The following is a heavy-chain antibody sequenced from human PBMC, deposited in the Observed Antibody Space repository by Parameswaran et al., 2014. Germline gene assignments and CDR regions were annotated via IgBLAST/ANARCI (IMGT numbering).Heavy chain of an antibody. Sequence: VRQMPGKGLEWVSCISRSNSYTFYANSLKGRFTISRDNAKNSLYLQMNSLRAEDTAIYYCARKTGDDAFDIWGQGTMVTVSS. CDR2: ISRSNSYT. J-gene: IGHJ3*02. V-gene: IGHV3-21*01. CDR3: ARKTGDDAFDI. D-gene: IGHD1-1*01.